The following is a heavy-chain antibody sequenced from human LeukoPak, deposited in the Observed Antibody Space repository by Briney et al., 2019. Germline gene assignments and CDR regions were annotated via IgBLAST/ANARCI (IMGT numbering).Heavy chain of an antibody. V-gene: IGHV1-18*01. J-gene: IGHJ4*02. D-gene: IGHD6-19*01. CDR1: GYTFTSYG. CDR2: ISAYNGNT. CDR3: VRDISGRGWYSDGFDY. Sequence: ASVKVSCKASGYTFTSYGISWVRQAPGQGLEWMGWISAYNGNTNYAQKLQGRVTMTTDTSTSTAYMELRSLRSDDTAVYYCVRDISGRGWYSDGFDYWGQGTLVTVSS.